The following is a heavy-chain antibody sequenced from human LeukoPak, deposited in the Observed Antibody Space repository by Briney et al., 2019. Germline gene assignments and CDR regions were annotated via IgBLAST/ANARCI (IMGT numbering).Heavy chain of an antibody. V-gene: IGHV5-51*01. CDR1: GYSFATYW. Sequence: GESLKISCKGSGYSFATYWIAWVRQMPGKGLEWMGIIYPGDSDSRYSPSFQGQVTFSADKSISTAYLQWSSLKASDTAMYYCARGPRYFDPWGQGTLVTVSS. CDR3: ARGPRYFDP. CDR2: IYPGDSDS. D-gene: IGHD2-15*01. J-gene: IGHJ5*02.